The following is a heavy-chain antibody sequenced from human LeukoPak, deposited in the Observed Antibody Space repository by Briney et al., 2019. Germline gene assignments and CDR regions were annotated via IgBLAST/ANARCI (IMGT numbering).Heavy chain of an antibody. CDR3: ARSMGPFDV. V-gene: IGHV4-34*01. J-gene: IGHJ3*01. Sequence: SETLSLTCSLYGGSFSGHFWSWIRQPPGKGLEWIGEINPSAGIKDNPSLKSRVTISVDTSKNQFSLKLSSVTVADTAVYYCARSMGPFDVWGRGTMVTVSS. CDR1: GGSFSGHF. D-gene: IGHD2-8*01. CDR2: INPSAGI.